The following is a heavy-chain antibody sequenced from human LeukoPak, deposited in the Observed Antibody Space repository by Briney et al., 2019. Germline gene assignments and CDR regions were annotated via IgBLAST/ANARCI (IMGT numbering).Heavy chain of an antibody. D-gene: IGHD3-22*01. Sequence: SETLSLTCTVSGGSFSTTSYYWGWFRQPPGKGLEWIGSIYYGGNTYYNPSLKSRVTRSVDTSKNQFSLKLSSVTAADTAVYYCARRDYYDSDGYYYDYWGQGILVTVSS. CDR2: IYYGGNT. CDR1: GGSFSTTSYY. J-gene: IGHJ4*02. CDR3: ARRDYYDSDGYYYDY. V-gene: IGHV4-39*01.